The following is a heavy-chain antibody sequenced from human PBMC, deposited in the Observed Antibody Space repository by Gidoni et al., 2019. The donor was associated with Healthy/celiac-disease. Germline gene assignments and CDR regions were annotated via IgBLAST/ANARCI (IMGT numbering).Heavy chain of an antibody. V-gene: IGHV1-69*12. Sequence: QVQLVQSGAEVKKPGSSVKVSCKASGGTFSSYAISWVRQAPGQGLEWMGGIIPIFGTANYAQKFQGRVTITADESTSTAYMELSSLRSEDTAVYYCASAPVYDSSGYLIPEGAFDIWGQGTMVTVSS. CDR3: ASAPVYDSSGYLIPEGAFDI. CDR1: GGTFSSYA. D-gene: IGHD3-22*01. J-gene: IGHJ3*02. CDR2: IIPIFGTA.